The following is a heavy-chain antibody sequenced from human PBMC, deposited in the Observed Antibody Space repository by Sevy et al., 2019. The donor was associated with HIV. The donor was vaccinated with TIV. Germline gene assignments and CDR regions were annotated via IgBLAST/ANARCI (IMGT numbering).Heavy chain of an antibody. Sequence: GGSLRLSCAASGFIFSDYYMAWVRQAPGKGLEWISYVSRGGYTIYYADSVEGRFSISRDDAKDSLFLQMASLRAEDTAFYHCVRGAHYDDAAWGFDHWGQGALVTVSS. J-gene: IGHJ4*02. CDR2: VSRGGYTI. D-gene: IGHD3-22*01. CDR1: GFIFSDYY. V-gene: IGHV3-11*01. CDR3: VRGAHYDDAAWGFDH.